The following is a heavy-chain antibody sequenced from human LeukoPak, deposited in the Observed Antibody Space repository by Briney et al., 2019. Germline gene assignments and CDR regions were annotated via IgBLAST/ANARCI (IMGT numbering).Heavy chain of an antibody. V-gene: IGHV4-39*01. D-gene: IGHD4-17*01. CDR3: ARQVGIDYASDS. CDR2: MLYGGTT. Sequence: PSETLSLTCSLSGGSVNTNAYFWAWIRQPPGEGLEWVGSMLYGGTTYYNPSLRSRVTIFADASKNQFSLRLRSVTAADTALYFCARQVGIDYASDSWGQGTLVTVSS. CDR1: GGSVNTNAYF. J-gene: IGHJ4*02.